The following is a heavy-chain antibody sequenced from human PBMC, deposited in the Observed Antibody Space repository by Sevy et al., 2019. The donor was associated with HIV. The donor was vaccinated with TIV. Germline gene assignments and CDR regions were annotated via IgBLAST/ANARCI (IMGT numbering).Heavy chain of an antibody. J-gene: IGHJ3*02. CDR3: ARDGVGDYDILTGYSPPNAFDI. D-gene: IGHD3-9*01. CDR2: INPSGGST. V-gene: IGHV1-46*01. Sequence: ASVKVSCKASGYTFTSYYMHWVRQAPGQGLEWMGIINPSGGSTSYAQKFQGRVTMTRDTSTSTVYMELGSLGSEDTAVYYCARDGVGDYDILTGYSPPNAFDIWGQGTMVTVSS. CDR1: GYTFTSYY.